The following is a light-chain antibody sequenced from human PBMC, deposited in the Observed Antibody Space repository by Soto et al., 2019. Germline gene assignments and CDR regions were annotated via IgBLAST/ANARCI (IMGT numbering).Light chain of an antibody. CDR1: QGFRSW. V-gene: IGKV1-12*01. CDR3: QQTNNFQIT. CDR2: AAS. Sequence: DIQMTQSPSSVSASVGVRVTITCRASQGFRSWLAWYQQKPGKAPKLLIYAASILESGVPSRFSGSGSGTEFTLTISSLQPEDFATYYCQQTNNFQITFGQGTRLEIK. J-gene: IGKJ5*01.